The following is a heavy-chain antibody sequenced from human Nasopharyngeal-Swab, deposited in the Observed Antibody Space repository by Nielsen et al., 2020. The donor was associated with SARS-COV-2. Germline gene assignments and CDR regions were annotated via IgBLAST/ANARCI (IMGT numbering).Heavy chain of an antibody. CDR1: GFTFSNAW. Sequence: GESLQISCAASGFTFSNAWMSWVRQAPGKGLEWVGRIKSKTDGGTTDYAAPVKGRFTISRDDSKNTLYLQMNSLKTEDTAVYYCTTDLLLWFGESDYWGQGTLVTVSS. J-gene: IGHJ4*02. CDR2: IKSKTDGGTT. CDR3: TTDLLLWFGESDY. D-gene: IGHD3-10*01. V-gene: IGHV3-15*01.